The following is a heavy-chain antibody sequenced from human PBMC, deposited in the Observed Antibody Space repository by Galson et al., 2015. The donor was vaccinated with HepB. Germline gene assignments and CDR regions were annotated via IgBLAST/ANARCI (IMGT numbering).Heavy chain of an antibody. D-gene: IGHD3-10*01. CDR2: ISASGGKT. Sequence: SLRLSCAASGFIVDGSGMSWVRQAPGKGLEWVSGISASGGKTYYADSVKGRFTMSRENSQNTVYLQMNSLRVDDSALYYCTRDSGWESAYWGQGTLVTVSS. V-gene: IGHV3-23*01. CDR1: GFIVDGSG. CDR3: TRDSGWESAY. J-gene: IGHJ4*02.